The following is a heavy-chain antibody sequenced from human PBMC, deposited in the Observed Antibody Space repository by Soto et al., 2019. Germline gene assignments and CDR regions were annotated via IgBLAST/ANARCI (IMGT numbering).Heavy chain of an antibody. CDR1: GGSISRADCY. V-gene: IGHV4-39*01. J-gene: IGHJ1*01. CDR3: ADMRGAWLPRD. CDR2: INDGGSA. D-gene: IGHD6-19*01. Sequence: SATQCVTCTGSGGSISRADCYWGWIRQPTGEGLEWIANINDGGSAYYNPSLRSRVTISVDTSKNQFSLKLRSVTAADTAVYYFADMRGAWLPRDWGQGILVTVS.